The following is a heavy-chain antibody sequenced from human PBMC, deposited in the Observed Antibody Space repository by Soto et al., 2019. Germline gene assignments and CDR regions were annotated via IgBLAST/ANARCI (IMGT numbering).Heavy chain of an antibody. CDR1: GFTFDDYA. D-gene: IGHD4-17*01. Sequence: GGSLRLSCAASGFTFDDYAMHWVRQAPGKGLEWVSGISWNSGSIGYADSVKGRFTISRDNAKNSLYLQMNSLRAEDTALYYCAKDSFLGDYGDYTAFDIWGQGTMVTVSS. CDR2: ISWNSGSI. CDR3: AKDSFLGDYGDYTAFDI. J-gene: IGHJ3*02. V-gene: IGHV3-9*01.